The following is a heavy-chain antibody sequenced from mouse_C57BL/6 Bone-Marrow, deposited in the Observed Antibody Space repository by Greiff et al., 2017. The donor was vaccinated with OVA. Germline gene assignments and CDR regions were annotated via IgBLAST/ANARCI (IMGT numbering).Heavy chain of an antibody. Sequence: EVMLVESGGGLVKPGGSLKLSCAASGFTFSSYAMSWVRQTPEKRLEWVATISDGGSYTYYPDNVKGRFTISRDNAKNNLYLQMSHLKSEDTAMDYCARDEDYDEDYAMDYWGQGTSVTVSS. CDR3: ARDEDYDEDYAMDY. J-gene: IGHJ4*01. D-gene: IGHD2-4*01. V-gene: IGHV5-4*01. CDR1: GFTFSSYA. CDR2: ISDGGSYT.